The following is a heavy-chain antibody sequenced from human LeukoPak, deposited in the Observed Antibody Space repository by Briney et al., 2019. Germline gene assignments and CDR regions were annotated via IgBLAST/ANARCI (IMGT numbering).Heavy chain of an antibody. V-gene: IGHV4-39*07. Sequence: PSETLSLTCTVSGGSISSSSYYWGWIRQPPWKGLEWIGSIYYSGSTYQNPSLKSRVTISVDTSKNQFSLKLSSVTAADTAVYYCARVPTVTFFDYWGQGTLVTVSS. D-gene: IGHD4-17*01. CDR1: GGSISSSSYY. CDR2: IYYSGST. J-gene: IGHJ4*02. CDR3: ARVPTVTFFDY.